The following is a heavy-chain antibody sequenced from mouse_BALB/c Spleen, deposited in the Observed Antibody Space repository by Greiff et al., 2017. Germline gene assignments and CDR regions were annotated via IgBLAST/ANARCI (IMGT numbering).Heavy chain of an antibody. J-gene: IGHJ4*01. CDR2: IWSGGST. D-gene: IGHD4-1*01. CDR1: GFSLTSYG. CDR3: ARTLGDYAMDY. Sequence: QVQLKESGPGLVQPSQCLSITCTVSGFSLTSYGVHWVRQSPGKGLEWLGVIWSGGSTDYNAAFISRLSISKDNSKSQVFFKMHSLQANDTAIYYCARTLGDYAMDYWGQGTSVTVSS. V-gene: IGHV2-2*02.